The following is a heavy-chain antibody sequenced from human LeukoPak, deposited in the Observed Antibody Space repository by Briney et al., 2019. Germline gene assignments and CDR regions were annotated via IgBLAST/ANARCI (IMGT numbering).Heavy chain of an antibody. CDR1: GGSISSGSYY. D-gene: IGHD2-21*01. CDR3: ARVAYTYYYYYMDV. J-gene: IGHJ6*03. CDR2: IYTSGST. Sequence: PSETLSLTRTVSGGSISSGSYYWSWIRQPAGKGLEWIGHIYTSGSTNYNPSLKSRVTISVDTSKNQFSLKLSSVTAADTAVYYCARVAYTYYYYYMDVWGKGTTVTVSS. V-gene: IGHV4-61*09.